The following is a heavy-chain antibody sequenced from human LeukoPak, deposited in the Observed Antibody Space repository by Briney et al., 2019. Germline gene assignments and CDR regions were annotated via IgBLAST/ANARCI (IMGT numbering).Heavy chain of an antibody. D-gene: IGHD1-26*01. CDR2: IAHDGSLK. Sequence: QAGGSLRLSCAGSGFSFSNHGMHWVRQAPGKGLEWVAVIAHDGSLKFYADSVKGRSTISRDNSRNTVYLQMNTLTSEDSGVYSCAKESLGRGSSYGSYFDYCGQGTLVTVSS. CDR1: GFSFSNHG. V-gene: IGHV3-30*18. CDR3: AKESLGRGSSYGSYFDY. J-gene: IGHJ4*02.